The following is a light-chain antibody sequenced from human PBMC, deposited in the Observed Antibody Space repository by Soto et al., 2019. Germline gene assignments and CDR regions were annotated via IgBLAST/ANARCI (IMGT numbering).Light chain of an antibody. J-gene: IGKJ5*01. CDR3: QQRSNWPPQIT. V-gene: IGKV3-11*01. CDR1: QIVSSY. CDR2: DAS. Sequence: EIVLTQSPGTLSLSPGERATLSCRASQIVSSYLAWYQQKPGQAPRLLIYDASNRATGIPARFSGSGSGTDFTLTISSLEPEDFAVYYCQQRSNWPPQITFGQGTRLEIK.